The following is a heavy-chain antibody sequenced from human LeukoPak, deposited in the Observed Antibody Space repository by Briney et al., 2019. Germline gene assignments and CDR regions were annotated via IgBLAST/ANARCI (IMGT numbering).Heavy chain of an antibody. CDR2: IIHNGIT. D-gene: IGHD1/OR15-1a*01. CDR3: ARVSGLNNFDY. Sequence: SETLSLTCAVYGGSFTDYYWSWIRQPPGKGLEWIGEIIHNGITNYNPSPKSRVTLSLDTSKNQFSLKLTSVTAADTAVYYCARVSGLNNFDYWGQGTLVTVSS. J-gene: IGHJ4*02. V-gene: IGHV4-34*12. CDR1: GGSFTDYY.